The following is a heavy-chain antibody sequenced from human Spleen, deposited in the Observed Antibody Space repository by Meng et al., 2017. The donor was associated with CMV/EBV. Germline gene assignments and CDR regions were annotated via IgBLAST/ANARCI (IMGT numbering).Heavy chain of an antibody. V-gene: IGHV1-18*01. D-gene: IGHD2-2*02. CDR2: ITGYDSNT. J-gene: IGHJ5*02. Sequence: YSVTCYSITWVRQAPGQGLEWMGWITGYDSNTNYAQRFQGRVTMTADTSTTTAYMELRSLTSDDTAVYYCARRFCSTASCYNDWFDPWGQGTLVTVSS. CDR3: ARRFCSTASCYNDWFDP. CDR1: YSVTCYS.